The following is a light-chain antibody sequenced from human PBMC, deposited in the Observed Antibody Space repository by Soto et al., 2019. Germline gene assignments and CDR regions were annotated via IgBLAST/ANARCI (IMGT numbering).Light chain of an antibody. CDR1: QSIDTN. Sequence: EIVVTPSPATLSVSPGERATLSLSASQSIDTNFAWYQQKPGQAPRLLIHSASTRATGIPARFSGVGSGTEFTLTISSLQSEDFALYYCQQYNEWPQTFGQGTRLEIK. J-gene: IGKJ5*01. V-gene: IGKV3-15*01. CDR2: SAS. CDR3: QQYNEWPQT.